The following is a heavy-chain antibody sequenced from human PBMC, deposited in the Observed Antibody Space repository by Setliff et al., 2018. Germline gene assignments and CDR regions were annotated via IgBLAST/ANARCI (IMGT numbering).Heavy chain of an antibody. J-gene: IGHJ3*01. CDR1: GGTFSSYA. CDR3: ARSDHLVVDGFDV. Sequence: RASVKVSCKASGGTFSSYAISWVRQAPGQGLEWMGWINPKTGGTNLAQKFQGWVSMTRDTSITTAYMALSRLTSDDMAVYFCARSDHLVVDGFDVWGQGTMVTVSS. V-gene: IGHV1-2*04. CDR2: INPKTGGT. D-gene: IGHD3-16*01.